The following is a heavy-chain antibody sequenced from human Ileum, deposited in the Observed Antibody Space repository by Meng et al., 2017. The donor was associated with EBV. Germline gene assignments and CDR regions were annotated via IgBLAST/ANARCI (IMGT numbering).Heavy chain of an antibody. J-gene: IGHJ4*02. CDR2: VYHRGDT. CDR1: GGSISSDIW. Sequence: QVELTGSGPGLVRPSGTLSLTCTVSGGSISSDIWWWWAPRPPGKGLGWIGEVYHRGDTNYNPSLKSRVDISVDKSKNQFYLSLFSVTAADTAVYYCGRDQGRELINHWGQGTLVTVSS. D-gene: IGHD1-7*01. V-gene: IGHV4-4*02. CDR3: GRDQGRELINH.